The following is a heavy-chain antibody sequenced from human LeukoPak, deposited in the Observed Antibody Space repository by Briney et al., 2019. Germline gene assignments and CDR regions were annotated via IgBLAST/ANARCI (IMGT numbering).Heavy chain of an antibody. J-gene: IGHJ4*02. Sequence: GASVKVSCKASGGTFSSYAISWVRQVPGQGLEWMGGIIPIFGTANYAQKFQGRVTITADESTSTAYMELSSLRSEDTAVYYCARSKDSSGWLPPKYWGQGTLVTVSS. CDR2: IIPIFGTA. V-gene: IGHV1-69*01. CDR3: ARSKDSSGWLPPKY. CDR1: GGTFSSYA. D-gene: IGHD6-19*01.